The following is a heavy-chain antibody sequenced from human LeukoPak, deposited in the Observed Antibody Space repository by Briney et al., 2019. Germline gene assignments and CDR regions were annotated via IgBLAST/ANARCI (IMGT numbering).Heavy chain of an antibody. D-gene: IGHD3-22*01. J-gene: IGHJ4*02. CDR2: INHSGST. CDR1: GGSFSGYY. Sequence: SETLSLTCAVYGGSFSGYYWSWIRQPPGKGLEWIGEINHSGSTNYNPSLKSRVTISVDTSKNQFSLKLSSVTAADTAVYYCASRYYYDSRGYYGHFDYWGQGTLVTVSS. CDR3: ASRYYYDSRGYYGHFDY. V-gene: IGHV4-34*01.